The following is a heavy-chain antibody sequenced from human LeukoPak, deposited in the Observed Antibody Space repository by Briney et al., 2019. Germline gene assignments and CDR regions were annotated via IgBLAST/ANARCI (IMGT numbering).Heavy chain of an antibody. CDR1: GFTFSNSA. J-gene: IGHJ4*02. CDR2: LTGSGGGT. CDR3: AKEAVEYFDY. V-gene: IGHV3-23*01. Sequence: GGSLRLSCAASGFTFSNSAMSWVRQAPGKGLEWVSALTGSGGGTYYADSVKGRFTISRDNSKNTMYLQMNSLRAEDTAVYYCAKEAVEYFDYWGQGNLVIVSS.